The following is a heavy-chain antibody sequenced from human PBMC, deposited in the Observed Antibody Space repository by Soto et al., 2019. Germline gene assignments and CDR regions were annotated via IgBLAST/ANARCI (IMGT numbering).Heavy chain of an antibody. CDR3: ARDTVPKPNSYYYYGMDV. CDR1: GGTFSSYA. CDR2: IIPIFGTA. D-gene: IGHD4-17*01. Sequence: SVKVSCKASGGTFSSYAISWVRQAPGQGLEWMGGIIPIFGTANYAQKFQGRVTITADESTSTAYMELSSLRSEDTAVYYCARDTVPKPNSYYYYGMDVWGQGTTVTVSS. V-gene: IGHV1-69*13. J-gene: IGHJ6*02.